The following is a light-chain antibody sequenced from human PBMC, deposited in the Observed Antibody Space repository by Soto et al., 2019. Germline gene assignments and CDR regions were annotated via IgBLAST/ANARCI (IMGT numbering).Light chain of an antibody. CDR3: QQYYTNSWS. V-gene: IGKV3-15*01. CDR1: QSVSSN. CDR2: GAS. Sequence: EIVMTQSPATLSVSPGERATLSCRASQSVSSNLAWYQQKPGQAPRLLIYGASTRATGIPARFSGSGSGTEFTLTISSLQSEDVAVYYCQQYYTNSWSFGQGTKVEIK. J-gene: IGKJ1*01.